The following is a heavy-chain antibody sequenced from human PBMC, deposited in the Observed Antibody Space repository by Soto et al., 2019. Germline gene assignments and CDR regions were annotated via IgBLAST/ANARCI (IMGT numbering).Heavy chain of an antibody. J-gene: IGHJ5*02. V-gene: IGHV3-15*01. CDR1: GFTFSNAW. Sequence: EVQLVESGGGLVKPGGSLRLSCAASGFTFSNAWMSWVRQPPGRGLEWVGRIKSKTDGGTTDYAAPVKGRFTISRDDSKNTLYLQMNSLKTEDTAVYYCTTRGRGFGATFGFDPWGQGTLVTVSS. CDR2: IKSKTDGGTT. D-gene: IGHD3-10*01. CDR3: TTRGRGFGATFGFDP.